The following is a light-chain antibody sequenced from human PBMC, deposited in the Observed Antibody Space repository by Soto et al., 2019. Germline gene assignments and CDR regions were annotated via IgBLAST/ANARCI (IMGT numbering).Light chain of an antibody. Sequence: QSVLTQPPSVSGAPGQKITISCTGSSSNIGAGYDVHWYRQFPGAAPKLLISGDNNRPSGVPDRFSGSKSGNSASLAITGLQAEDEADYYCQSYDSSLSRVFGTGTKLTVL. CDR3: QSYDSSLSRV. CDR1: SSNIGAGYD. CDR2: GDN. J-gene: IGLJ1*01. V-gene: IGLV1-40*01.